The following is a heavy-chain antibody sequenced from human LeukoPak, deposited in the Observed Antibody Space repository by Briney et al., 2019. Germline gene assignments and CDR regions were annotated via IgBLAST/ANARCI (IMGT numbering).Heavy chain of an antibody. CDR3: ARDSNYYDRDWFDP. V-gene: IGHV3-33*01. D-gene: IGHD3-22*01. CDR2: IWYDGSNK. CDR1: GFTFSSYG. Sequence: GGSLRLSCAASGFTFSSYGMHWVRQAPGKGLEWVAVIWYDGSNKYYADSVKGRFTISRDNSKNTLYLQMNSLRAEDTAVYYCARDSNYYDRDWFDPWRQGTLVTVSS. J-gene: IGHJ5*02.